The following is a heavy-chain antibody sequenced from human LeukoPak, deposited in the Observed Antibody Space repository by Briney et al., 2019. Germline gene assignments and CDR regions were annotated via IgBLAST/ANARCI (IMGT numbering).Heavy chain of an antibody. CDR3: ARYYSDGFDV. V-gene: IGHV3-11*04. Sequence: GGSLRLSCAASGFNFSDYYMTWIRQAPGKGVEWLSYISSTTGRIIYYADSVKGRFTISRDNTNNSLFLQMVSLRVEDTAVYYCARYYSDGFDVWGQGTVVTVSP. CDR2: ISSTTGRII. J-gene: IGHJ3*01. CDR1: GFNFSDYY. D-gene: IGHD3-10*01.